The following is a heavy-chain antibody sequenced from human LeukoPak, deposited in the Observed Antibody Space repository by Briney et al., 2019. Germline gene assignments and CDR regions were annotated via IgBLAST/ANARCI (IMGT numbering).Heavy chain of an antibody. CDR3: ARAGPLPGIAVAGEIDY. CDR2: IIPIFGTA. Sequence: GALVKVSCKASGGTFSSYATSWVRQAPGQGLEWMGGIIPIFGTANYAQKFQGRVTITADESTSTAYMERSSLRSEDTAVYDCARAGPLPGIAVAGEIDYWGQGTLVTVSS. V-gene: IGHV1-69*13. J-gene: IGHJ4*02. D-gene: IGHD6-19*01. CDR1: GGTFSSYA.